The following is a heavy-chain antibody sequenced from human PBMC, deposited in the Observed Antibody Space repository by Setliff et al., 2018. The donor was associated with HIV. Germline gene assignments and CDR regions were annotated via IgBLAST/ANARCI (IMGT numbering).Heavy chain of an antibody. CDR3: ARRDCSGGSCYMGY. V-gene: IGHV3-30*02. CDR1: GFTFRNYG. D-gene: IGHD2-15*01. J-gene: IGHJ4*02. Sequence: GGSLRLSCAASGFTFRNYGMHWVRQAPGKGLEWVAFIRLDGSDKFYADSVKGRFTISRDNAKNSLYLQMNSLRAEDTAVYYCARRDCSGGSCYMGYWGQGTLVTVSS. CDR2: IRLDGSDK.